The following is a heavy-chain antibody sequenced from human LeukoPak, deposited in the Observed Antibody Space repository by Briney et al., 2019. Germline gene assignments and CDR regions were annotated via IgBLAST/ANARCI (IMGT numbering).Heavy chain of an antibody. V-gene: IGHV3-23*01. CDR1: GFTFSSYA. J-gene: IGHJ4*02. CDR3: AKQRNGYSSGRNPLDY. CDR2: ISGSGGST. Sequence: PGGSLRLSCAASGFTFSSYAMSWVRQAPGKGLEWVSAISGSGGSTYYADSVKGRFTISRDNSKNTLYLQMNSLRAEDTAVYYCAKQRNGYSSGRNPLDYWGQGTLVTVSS. D-gene: IGHD6-19*01.